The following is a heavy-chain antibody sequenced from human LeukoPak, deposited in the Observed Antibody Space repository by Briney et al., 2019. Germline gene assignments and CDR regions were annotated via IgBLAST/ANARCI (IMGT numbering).Heavy chain of an antibody. J-gene: IGHJ5*02. V-gene: IGHV1-2*02. CDR3: ARDRYCSSTSCLGWFDP. CDR1: GYTFTGYY. Sequence: ASVKVSCKASGYTFTGYYIHWVRQAPGQGLEWMGWINPNSGGTNYAQKFQGRVTMTRDMSTSTVYMELSSLRSEDTAVYYCARDRYCSSTSCLGWFDPWGQGTLVTVSS. CDR2: INPNSGGT. D-gene: IGHD2-2*01.